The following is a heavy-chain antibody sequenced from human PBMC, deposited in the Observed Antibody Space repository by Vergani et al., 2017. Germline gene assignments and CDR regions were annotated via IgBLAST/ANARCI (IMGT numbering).Heavy chain of an antibody. D-gene: IGHD3-10*01. J-gene: IGHJ6*02. CDR2: INPSGGST. Sequence: QVQLVQSGAEVKKPGASVKVSCKASGYTFTSYYMHWVRQAPGQGLEWMGIINPSGGSTSYAQKFQGRVTMTRDTSTSTVYMELSSLRSEDTAVYYCARGLEGITVAHAGGGYYGMDVWGQGTTVTVSS. CDR1: GYTFTSYY. CDR3: ARGLEGITVAHAGGGYYGMDV. V-gene: IGHV1-46*01.